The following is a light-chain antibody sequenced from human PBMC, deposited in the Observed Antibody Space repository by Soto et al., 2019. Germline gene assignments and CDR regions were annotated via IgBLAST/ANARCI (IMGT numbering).Light chain of an antibody. CDR2: GAS. J-gene: IGKJ1*01. Sequence: IVFTQSADTLSLSPGERATLSCRASQSVSNNYLAWYQQKPGQAPRLLIYGASNRATGIPDRFSGSGSGTDFTLTISRLEPEDFAVYYCHQYFSSGPFAQRTNVDIK. CDR3: HQYFSSGP. CDR1: QSVSNNY. V-gene: IGKV3-20*01.